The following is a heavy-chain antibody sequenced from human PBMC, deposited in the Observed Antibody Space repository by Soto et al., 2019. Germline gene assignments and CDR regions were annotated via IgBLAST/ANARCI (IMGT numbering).Heavy chain of an antibody. CDR3: ARDGADSGYDYNVVVIDY. D-gene: IGHD5-12*01. CDR1: GYTFTSYG. V-gene: IGHV1-18*01. Sequence: ASVKVSCKASGYTFTSYGISWVRQAPGQGLERMGWISAYNGNTNYAQKLQGRVTMTTDTSTSTAYMELRSLRSDDTAVYYCARDGADSGYDYNVVVIDYWGQGTLVTVSS. CDR2: ISAYNGNT. J-gene: IGHJ4*02.